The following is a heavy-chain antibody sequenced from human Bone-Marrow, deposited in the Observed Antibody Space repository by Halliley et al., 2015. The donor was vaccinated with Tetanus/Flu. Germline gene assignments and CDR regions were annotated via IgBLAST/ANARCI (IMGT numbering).Heavy chain of an antibody. J-gene: IGHJ5*02. Sequence: LVKLTQTLTLTCTFSGFSLSNNGMRVSWIRQPPGKALEWLARIDWNDDKFYSPSLKTRLTISKDTSKNQVVLIMTNMDPVDTGTYYCARDYGDYGNWFAPWGQGTRVTVSS. CDR3: ARDYGDYGNWFAP. CDR1: GFSLSNNGMR. V-gene: IGHV2-70*04. D-gene: IGHD4-17*01. CDR2: IDWNDDK.